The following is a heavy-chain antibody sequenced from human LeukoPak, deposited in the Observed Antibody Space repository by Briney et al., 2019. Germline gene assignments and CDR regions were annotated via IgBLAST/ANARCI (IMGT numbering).Heavy chain of an antibody. CDR1: GGSISSSDYY. CDR2: INYRGST. CDR3: ARYVVYGSGKYYFDY. Sequence: SETLSLTCTVSGGSISSSDYYWSWIRQPPGKELEWIASINYRGSTYYNPSLKSRVTISVDTSKNQFSLRLSSVTAADTAVYFCARYVVYGSGKYYFDYWGQGTLVTVSS. D-gene: IGHD3-10*01. V-gene: IGHV4-39*01. J-gene: IGHJ4*02.